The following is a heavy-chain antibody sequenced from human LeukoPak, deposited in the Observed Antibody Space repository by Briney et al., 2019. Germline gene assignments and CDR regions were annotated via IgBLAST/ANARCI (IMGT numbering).Heavy chain of an antibody. D-gene: IGHD3-10*01. CDR2: IYYSGGT. V-gene: IGHV4-59*01. J-gene: IGHJ4*02. CDR3: ARGGVRGYISWIGY. Sequence: SETLSLTCTVSGGSISSYYWSWIRQPPGKGLEWIGYIYYSGGTNYNPSLKSRVTISVDTSKNQFSLKLSSVSAADTAVYYCARGGVRGYISWIGYWGQGTLVTVSS. CDR1: GGSISSYY.